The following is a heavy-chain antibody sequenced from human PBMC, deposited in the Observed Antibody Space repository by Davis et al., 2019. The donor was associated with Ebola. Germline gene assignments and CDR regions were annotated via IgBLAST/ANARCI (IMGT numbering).Heavy chain of an antibody. Sequence: ASVKVSCKASGYTFTGYYMHWVRQAPGQGLEWMGWINPNSGGTNYAQKFQGWVTMTRDTSISTAYMELSRLRSDDTAVYYCARVGCSGGSCYSYFDYWGQGTLVTVSS. CDR1: GYTFTGYY. J-gene: IGHJ4*02. CDR3: ARVGCSGGSCYSYFDY. CDR2: INPNSGGT. V-gene: IGHV1-2*04. D-gene: IGHD2-15*01.